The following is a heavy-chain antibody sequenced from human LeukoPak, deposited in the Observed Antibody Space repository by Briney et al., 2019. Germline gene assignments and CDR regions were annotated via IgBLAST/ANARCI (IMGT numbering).Heavy chain of an antibody. J-gene: IGHJ2*01. CDR1: GFTFSRYW. CDR3: AREAPTESDWYFDL. CDR2: IKQDGSEK. Sequence: PGGSLRLSCAASGFTFSRYWMSWVRQAPGKGLEWGANIKQDGSEKYYGGSVKGRLTISIDNAKNSLFLQMNSLRGDDTALYYCAREAPTESDWYFDLWGRGTLVTVSS. D-gene: IGHD4-17*01. V-gene: IGHV3-7*01.